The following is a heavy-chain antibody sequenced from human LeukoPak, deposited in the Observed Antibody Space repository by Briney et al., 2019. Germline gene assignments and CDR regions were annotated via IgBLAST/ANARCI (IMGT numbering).Heavy chain of an antibody. CDR1: GYTFTSYD. CDR2: MNPNSGST. V-gene: IGHV1-8*01. Sequence: ASVKVSCKASGYTFTSYDINWVRQATGQGLEWMGWMNPNSGSTGYAQKFQGRVTMTRNTSISTAYMELSSLRSEDTAVYYCAREGDDYGDTRFDPWGQGTLVTVSS. D-gene: IGHD4-17*01. CDR3: AREGDDYGDTRFDP. J-gene: IGHJ5*02.